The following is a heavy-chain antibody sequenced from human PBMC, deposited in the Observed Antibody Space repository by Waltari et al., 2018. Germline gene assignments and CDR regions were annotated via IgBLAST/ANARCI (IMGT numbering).Heavy chain of an antibody. D-gene: IGHD3-10*01. CDR2: ISWNSGSI. CDR1: GFTFDDYA. CDR3: AKDISPWGYGSEMSFDY. V-gene: IGHV3-9*01. Sequence: EVQLVESGGGLVQPGRSLRLSCAASGFTFDDYAMPWFRQAPGKGLEWVSGISWNSGSIGYADSVKGRFTISRDNAKNSLYLLMNSLRAEDTALYYCAKDISPWGYGSEMSFDYWGQGTLVTVSS. J-gene: IGHJ4*02.